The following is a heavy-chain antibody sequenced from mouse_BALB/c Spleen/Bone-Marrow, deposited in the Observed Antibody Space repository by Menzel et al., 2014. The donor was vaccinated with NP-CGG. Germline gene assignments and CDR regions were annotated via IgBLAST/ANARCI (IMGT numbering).Heavy chain of an antibody. CDR1: GFTFTDYY. CDR2: IRNKANGYTT. D-gene: IGHD1-1*01. Sequence: EVQLVESGGGLVQPGGSLRLSCAPSGFTFTDYYMNWVRQPPGKALEWLGFIRNKANGYTTEYSASVKGRFTVSRDNSQSILYLQMNTLRAEDSATYYCARDRGGLLFDYWGQGTTLTVSS. J-gene: IGHJ2*01. CDR3: ARDRGGLLFDY. V-gene: IGHV7-3*02.